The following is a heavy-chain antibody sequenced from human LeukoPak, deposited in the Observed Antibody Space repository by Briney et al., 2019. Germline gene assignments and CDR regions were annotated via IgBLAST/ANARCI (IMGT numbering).Heavy chain of an antibody. V-gene: IGHV3-74*01. J-gene: IGHJ4*02. CDR3: AASRWSGALDF. CDR1: GFIFRDYW. Sequence: GGSLRLSCAASGFIFRDYWMLWVRQAPGKGLIWVSRIDRDGFPTIYADSVKGRFTVSRNNARNTLYLQMNNLRDDDSAVYYCAASRWSGALDFWGKGTLVSVSS. D-gene: IGHD3-3*01. CDR2: IDRDGFPT.